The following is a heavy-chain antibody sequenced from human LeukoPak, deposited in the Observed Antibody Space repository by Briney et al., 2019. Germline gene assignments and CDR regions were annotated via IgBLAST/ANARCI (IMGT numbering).Heavy chain of an antibody. J-gene: IGHJ3*02. CDR3: ARERYCSSTSCSPTDAFDI. CDR1: GGSISGYY. D-gene: IGHD2-2*01. V-gene: IGHV4-4*07. Sequence: SETLSLTCTVSGGSISGYYWSWIRQPAGKGLEWIGRIYTSGSTNYNPSLKSRVTMSVGTSKNQFYLKLSSVTAADTAVYYCARERYCSSTSCSPTDAFDIWGQGTMVTVSS. CDR2: IYTSGST.